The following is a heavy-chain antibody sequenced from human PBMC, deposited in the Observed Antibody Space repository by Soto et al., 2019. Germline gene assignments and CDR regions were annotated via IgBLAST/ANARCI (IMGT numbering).Heavy chain of an antibody. CDR2: IYYSGST. J-gene: IGHJ4*02. V-gene: IGHV4-59*08. Sequence: QVQLQESGPGLVKPSETLSLTCTVSGGSISSYYWSWIRQPPGKGLEWIGYIYYSGSTNYNPSLKSRVTISVDTSKNQFSLKLSSVTDADTAVYYCARRYGGCFDYWGQGTRVTVSS. CDR3: ARRYGGCFDY. CDR1: GGSISSYY. D-gene: IGHD4-17*01.